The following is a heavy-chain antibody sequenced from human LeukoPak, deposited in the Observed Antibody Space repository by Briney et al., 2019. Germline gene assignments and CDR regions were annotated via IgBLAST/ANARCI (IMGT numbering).Heavy chain of an antibody. V-gene: IGHV3-9*01. J-gene: IGHJ4*02. CDR1: GFTFDDYA. Sequence: PGRSLRLSCAASGFTFDDYAMHWVRQAPGKGLEWVSGISWNSGSIGYADSVKGRFTISRDNAKNSLYLQMNSLRAEGTALYYCAKAYYDSSGSIDYWGQGTLVTVSS. CDR3: AKAYYDSSGSIDY. CDR2: ISWNSGSI. D-gene: IGHD3-22*01.